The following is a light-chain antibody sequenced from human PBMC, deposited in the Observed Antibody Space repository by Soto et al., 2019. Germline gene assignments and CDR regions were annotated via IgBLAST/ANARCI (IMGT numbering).Light chain of an antibody. CDR3: QHLNGYPVT. Sequence: DIQMTQSPSSLSASVGDRVTITCQASQDISNYLNWYQQKPGKAPKLLIYDAPNLETGVPSRFSGSGSGTDFTFTISSLQPEDIATYYCQHLNGYPVTFGQGTRLEIK. CDR1: QDISNY. J-gene: IGKJ5*01. V-gene: IGKV1-33*01. CDR2: DAP.